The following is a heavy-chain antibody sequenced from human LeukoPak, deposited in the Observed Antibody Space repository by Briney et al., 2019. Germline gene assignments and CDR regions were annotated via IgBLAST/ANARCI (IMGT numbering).Heavy chain of an antibody. Sequence: SETLSLTCAVYGGSFSGYYWSWIRQPPGKGLEWIGEINHSGSTNYNPSLKSRVTISVDTSKNQFSLKLSSVTAADTAVYYCARGTANGDEDYWGQGNLVTVSS. CDR3: ARGTANGDEDY. J-gene: IGHJ4*02. CDR2: INHSGST. CDR1: GGSFSGYY. D-gene: IGHD7-27*01. V-gene: IGHV4-34*01.